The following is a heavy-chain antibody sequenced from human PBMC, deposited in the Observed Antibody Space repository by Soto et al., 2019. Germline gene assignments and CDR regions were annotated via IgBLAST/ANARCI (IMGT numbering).Heavy chain of an antibody. CDR3: ARDRSLRFLEWLPSRDYYYYGMDV. D-gene: IGHD3-3*01. Sequence: SQTLSLTCAISGDSVSSNSAAWNWIRQSPSRGLEWLGRTYSRSKWYNDYAVSVKSRITINPDTSKNQFSLQLNSVTPEDTAVYYCARDRSLRFLEWLPSRDYYYYGMDVWGQGTTVTVSS. J-gene: IGHJ6*02. V-gene: IGHV6-1*01. CDR2: TYSRSKWYN. CDR1: GDSVSSNSAA.